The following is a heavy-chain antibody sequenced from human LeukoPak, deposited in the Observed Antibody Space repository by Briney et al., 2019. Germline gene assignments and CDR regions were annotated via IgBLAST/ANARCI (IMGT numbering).Heavy chain of an antibody. D-gene: IGHD6-6*01. CDR1: GFTFSTYG. Sequence: GGCLRLSCAASGFTFSTYGMHWVRLAPGKGLEWVTFIHYDGSNKYYADSVKGRFTISRDNSKNTLYLQMNSLRAEDTAVYYCAKDYFSSSYFDYWGQGTLVTVSS. J-gene: IGHJ4*02. V-gene: IGHV3-30*02. CDR2: IHYDGSNK. CDR3: AKDYFSSSYFDY.